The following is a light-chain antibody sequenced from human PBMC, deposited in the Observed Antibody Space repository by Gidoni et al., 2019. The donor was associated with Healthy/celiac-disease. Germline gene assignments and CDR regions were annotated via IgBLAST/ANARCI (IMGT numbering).Light chain of an antibody. CDR2: KAS. V-gene: IGKV1-5*03. Sequence: DIQMTQSPSTLSASVGDRVTITCRASQSISSWLAWYQQKPGKAPKLLIYKASSLESGVPSRFSGSGSGTEFTLTISSLQPDDFATYYCQQYPGAFGQXTKLEIK. CDR1: QSISSW. J-gene: IGKJ2*01. CDR3: QQYPGA.